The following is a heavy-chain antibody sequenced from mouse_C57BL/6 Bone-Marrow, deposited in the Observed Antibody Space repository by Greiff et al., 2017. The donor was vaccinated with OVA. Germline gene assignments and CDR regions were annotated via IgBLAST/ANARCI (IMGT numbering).Heavy chain of an antibody. CDR3: ARSNYWYFDV. J-gene: IGHJ1*03. V-gene: IGHV5-17*01. Sequence: EVMLVESGGGLVKPGGSLKLSCAASGFTFSDYGMHWVRQAPEKGLEWVGYISRGSSTIYYADTVKGRFTISRDNAKNTLFLQMPSLRSEAADVYACARSNYWYFDVWGTGTTVTVSS. CDR1: GFTFSDYG. CDR2: ISRGSSTI.